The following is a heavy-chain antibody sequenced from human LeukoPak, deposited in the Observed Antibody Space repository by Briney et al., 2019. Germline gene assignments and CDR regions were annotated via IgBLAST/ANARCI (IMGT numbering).Heavy chain of an antibody. J-gene: IGHJ5*02. V-gene: IGHV3-74*01. CDR3: ATDVTGSEDR. CDR2: MDTDGRTT. D-gene: IGHD6-25*01. Sequence: GGSLRLSCVVSGFPFGNFWMHWVRHVPGKGLVWVARMDTDGRTTDYADSVKGRFTISRDSARNTLYLQMRSLRADDTALYYCATDVTGSEDRWGQGTLVTVSS. CDR1: GFPFGNFW.